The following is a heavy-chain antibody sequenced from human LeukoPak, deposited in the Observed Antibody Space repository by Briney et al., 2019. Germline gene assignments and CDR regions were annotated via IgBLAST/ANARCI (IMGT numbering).Heavy chain of an antibody. CDR2: IYYSGST. Sequence: SETLSLTCTVSGGSISSYYWSWIRQPPGKGLEWIGYIYYSGSTNYNPSLKSRVTISVDTSKNQFSLKLSSVTAADTAVYYCAAEHYTSGWYHGGQGTLVAVSS. J-gene: IGHJ4*02. CDR3: AAEHYTSGWYH. CDR1: GGSISSYY. D-gene: IGHD6-19*01. V-gene: IGHV4-59*01.